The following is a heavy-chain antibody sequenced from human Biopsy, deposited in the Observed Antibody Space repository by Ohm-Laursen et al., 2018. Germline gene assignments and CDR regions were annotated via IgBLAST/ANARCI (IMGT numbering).Heavy chain of an antibody. Sequence: GASVKVSCKAPGGTFSNYGVNWVRQAPGQGLEWLGGNIPILGTGNYAQKFQDRVTVAADTSTSTATMELRSLRSEDTAVYYCARNAWPTLSTMIVVVKGFNWFDPWGQGTLVTASS. V-gene: IGHV1-69*06. D-gene: IGHD3-22*01. J-gene: IGHJ5*02. CDR2: NIPILGTG. CDR1: GGTFSNYG. CDR3: ARNAWPTLSTMIVVVKGFNWFDP.